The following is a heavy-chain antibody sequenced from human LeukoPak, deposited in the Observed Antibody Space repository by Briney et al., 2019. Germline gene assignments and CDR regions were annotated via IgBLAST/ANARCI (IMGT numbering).Heavy chain of an antibody. V-gene: IGHV3-30-3*01. J-gene: IGHJ4*02. CDR1: GFTFSSYA. D-gene: IGHD6-13*01. CDR3: ARVSVSSAAGTFDY. CDR2: ISYDGSNK. Sequence: SGGSLRLSCAASGFTFSSYAMHWVRQAPGKGLEWVAVISYDGSNKYYADSVKGRFTISRDNSKNTLYLQMNSLRAEDTAVYYCARVSVSSAAGTFDYWGQGTLVTVSS.